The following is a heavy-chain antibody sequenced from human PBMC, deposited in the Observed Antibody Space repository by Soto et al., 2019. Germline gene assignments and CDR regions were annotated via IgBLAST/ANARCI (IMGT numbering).Heavy chain of an antibody. D-gene: IGHD2-21*02. CDR3: ARVGCGGDCYLPYYYYYGLEV. CDR2: IYYSGST. J-gene: IGHJ6*02. CDR1: GSSISSYY. V-gene: IGHV4-59*01. Sequence: SETLSLTCPVPGSSISSYYRSWIRQPPGKGLEWFGYIYYSGSTNYNPSLKSRVTISVDTSKNQFSLKLSSVTAADTAVYYCARVGCGGDCYLPYYYYYGLEVWGQGTTVTVTS.